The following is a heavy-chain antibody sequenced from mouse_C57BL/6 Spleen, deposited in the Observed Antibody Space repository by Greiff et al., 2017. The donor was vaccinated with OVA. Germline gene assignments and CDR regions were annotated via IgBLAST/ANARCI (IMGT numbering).Heavy chain of an antibody. Sequence: VQLQQPGAELVMPGASVKLSCKASGYTFTSYWMHWVKQRPGQGLEWIGEIDPSDSYTKYNQKFKCKSTLTVDKSSSTAYMQLSSLTSEDSSDYYCARVILRSLYFDYWGQGTTLTVSS. CDR1: GYTFTSYW. CDR3: ARVILRSLYFDY. V-gene: IGHV1-69*01. J-gene: IGHJ2*01. D-gene: IGHD1-1*01. CDR2: IDPSDSYT.